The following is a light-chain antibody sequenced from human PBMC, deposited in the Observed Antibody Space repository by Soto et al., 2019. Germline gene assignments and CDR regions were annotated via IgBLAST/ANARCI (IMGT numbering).Light chain of an antibody. CDR3: SSYAGSSTP. V-gene: IGLV2-23*02. Sequence: QSALTQPASVSGSPGQSITISCTGTSSDVGSYNLVSWYQQHPGKAPKLMIYEVSKRPSGVSNRFSGSKSGNTASLTISGLHAEDEADYYCSSYAGSSTPFGGGTKLTVL. CDR1: SSDVGSYNL. J-gene: IGLJ2*01. CDR2: EVS.